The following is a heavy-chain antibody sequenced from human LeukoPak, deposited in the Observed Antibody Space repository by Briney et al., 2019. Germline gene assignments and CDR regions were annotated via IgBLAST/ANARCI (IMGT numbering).Heavy chain of an antibody. CDR1: GYTFTSYA. CDR3: ARGYDYVWGSYRPKGGAFDI. CDR2: INAGNGNT. Sequence: AASVKVSCTASGYTFTSYAMHWVRQAPGQRLEWMGWINAGNGNTKYSQKFQGRVTITRDTSASTAYMELSSLRSEDTAVYYCARGYDYVWGSYRPKGGAFDIWGQGTMVTVSS. D-gene: IGHD3-16*02. V-gene: IGHV1-3*01. J-gene: IGHJ3*02.